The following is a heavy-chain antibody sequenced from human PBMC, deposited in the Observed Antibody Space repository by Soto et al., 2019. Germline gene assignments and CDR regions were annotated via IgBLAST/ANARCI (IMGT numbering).Heavy chain of an antibody. CDR3: ARHSVVPVAYDY. CDR1: GFTFSSYW. D-gene: IGHD2-2*01. Sequence: EVQLVESGGGLVQPGGSLRLSCAASGFTFSSYWMHWVRQAPGKGLVWVSRINGDGSSTTYADSVRGRFTVSRDNAKNTLYLQMSSLRVEDTAVYYCARHSVVPVAYDYWGQGILVTVSS. V-gene: IGHV3-74*03. CDR2: INGDGSST. J-gene: IGHJ4*02.